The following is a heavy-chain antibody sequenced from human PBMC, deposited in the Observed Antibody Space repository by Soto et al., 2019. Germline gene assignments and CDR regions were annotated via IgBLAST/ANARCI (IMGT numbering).Heavy chain of an antibody. Sequence: QVQLVQSGAEVKKPGASVKVSCKASGYTFTSYGISWVRQAPGQGPEWMGWISTNNGNKNYAQKIRGRVTMTTDTSTSTAYMELRSLRSDDTAVYYCARHTSSWPFDYWGQGTLVTVSS. J-gene: IGHJ4*02. V-gene: IGHV1-18*01. CDR2: ISTNNGNK. CDR1: GYTFTSYG. CDR3: ARHTSSWPFDY. D-gene: IGHD6-13*01.